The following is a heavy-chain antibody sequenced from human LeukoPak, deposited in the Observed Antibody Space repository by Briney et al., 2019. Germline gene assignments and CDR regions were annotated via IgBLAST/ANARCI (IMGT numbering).Heavy chain of an antibody. CDR3: ARDLPLVGAPYFDY. Sequence: ASVKVSCKASGYTFTGYYMHWVRQAPGQGLEWMGRINPNSGGTNYAQKFQGRVTMTRDTSISTAYMELSSLRSEDTAVYYCARDLPLVGAPYFDYWGQGTLVTVSS. D-gene: IGHD1-26*01. V-gene: IGHV1-2*06. CDR2: INPNSGGT. J-gene: IGHJ4*02. CDR1: GYTFTGYY.